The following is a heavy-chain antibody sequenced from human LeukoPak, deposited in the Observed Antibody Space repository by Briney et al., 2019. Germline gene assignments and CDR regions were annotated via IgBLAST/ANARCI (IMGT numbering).Heavy chain of an antibody. V-gene: IGHV1-18*01. CDR2: ISAYNGDT. D-gene: IGHD3-22*01. Sequence: ASVKLSCKASGYTFTKYGISWLRQAPGQGLEWMGWISAYNGDTIYAQKVQGRVTMTTDTSTSTAYMELRSLRSDDTAVYYCARGGGGYDSEFDYWGQGTLVTVSS. J-gene: IGHJ4*02. CDR3: ARGGGGYDSEFDY. CDR1: GYTFTKYG.